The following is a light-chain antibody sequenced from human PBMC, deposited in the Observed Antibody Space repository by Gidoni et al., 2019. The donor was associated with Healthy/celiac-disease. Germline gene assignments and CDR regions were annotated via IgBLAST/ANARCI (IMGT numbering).Light chain of an antibody. J-gene: IGKJ1*01. CDR1: QCVSSN. V-gene: IGKV3-15*01. CDR2: GAS. CDR3: QQYNNWPRT. Sequence: EIVMTQCPATLSVSPGERATLSCRASQCVSSNLAWYQQKPGQAPRLLIYGASTRATGVPARFSGSGSGTEFTLTISSLQSEDFAVYYCQQYNNWPRTFGQXTKVEIK.